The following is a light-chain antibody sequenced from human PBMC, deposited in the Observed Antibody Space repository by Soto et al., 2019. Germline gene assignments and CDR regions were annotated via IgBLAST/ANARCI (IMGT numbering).Light chain of an antibody. CDR1: QSISTY. Sequence: DIQMTQFPSSLSASVGDRVTVTCRASQSISTYLNWYQQKPGKAPKLLIYAASSLQSGVPSRFSGSGSGTDFTLTISSLQPEDFATYYCQHSYSAPRYTFGQGTKLEIK. V-gene: IGKV1-39*01. J-gene: IGKJ2*01. CDR2: AAS. CDR3: QHSYSAPRYT.